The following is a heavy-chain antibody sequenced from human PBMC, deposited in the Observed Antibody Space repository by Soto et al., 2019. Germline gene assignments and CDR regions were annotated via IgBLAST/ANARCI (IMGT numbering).Heavy chain of an antibody. CDR3: PHEQAAGNNRYGRYFDS. Sequence: CGPTLVYPTQTLTLTFTFSGFSLSTRGVGVGWIRQPPGKALEWLALIYWNDDKRYSRSLTSRLTITKSTSKNQVVLTMTNIEPVDTPKYSCPHEQAAGNNRYGRYFDSWGQGTLVTLSS. CDR1: GFSLSTRGVG. CDR2: IYWNDDK. V-gene: IGHV2-5*01. J-gene: IGHJ4*02. D-gene: IGHD1-1*01.